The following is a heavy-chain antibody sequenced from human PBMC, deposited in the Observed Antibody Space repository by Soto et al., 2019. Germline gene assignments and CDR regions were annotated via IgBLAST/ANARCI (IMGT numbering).Heavy chain of an antibody. J-gene: IGHJ6*03. CDR2: INYSGST. CDR3: ARGRCSGGSCYSQSYYYYMDV. CDR1: GGSFSGYY. D-gene: IGHD2-15*01. Sequence: SETLSLTCAVYGGSFSGYYWSWIRQPPGKGLEWIGEINYSGSTNYNPSLKSRVTISVDTSKNQFSLKLSSVTAADTAVYYCARGRCSGGSCYSQSYYYYMDVWGKGTTVTVSS. V-gene: IGHV4-34*01.